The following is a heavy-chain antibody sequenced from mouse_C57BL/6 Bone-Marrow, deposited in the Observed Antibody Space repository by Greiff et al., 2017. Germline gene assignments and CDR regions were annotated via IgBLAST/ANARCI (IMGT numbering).Heavy chain of an antibody. J-gene: IGHJ3*01. CDR3: ARRDYYGSPWFAY. D-gene: IGHD1-1*01. V-gene: IGHV1-7*01. CDR1: GYTFTSYW. Sequence: QVQLQQSGAELAKPGASVKLSCKASGYTFTSYWMHWVKQRPGQGLEWIGYINPSSGYTKYNQKFKDKATLTADKSSSTAYMQLSSLTYEDSAVXYCARRDYYGSPWFAYWGQATLVTVSA. CDR2: INPSSGYT.